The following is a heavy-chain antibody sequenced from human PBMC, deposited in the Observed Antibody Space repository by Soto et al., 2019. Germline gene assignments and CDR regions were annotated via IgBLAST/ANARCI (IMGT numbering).Heavy chain of an antibody. CDR2: IFYSGST. V-gene: IGHV4-59*01. D-gene: IGHD5-18*01. CDR3: AKDSRYNYGYFRCFAP. CDR1: GSSISNYY. J-gene: IGHJ5*02. Sequence: SGALSLTWSGSGSSISNYYWSWIRQPPVRGMEWNGHIFYSGSTNYNPALKSRVTISVDTSKSQFSLKLSSVTAADTAVYYCAKDSRYNYGYFRCFAPWGQGTLVTVSS.